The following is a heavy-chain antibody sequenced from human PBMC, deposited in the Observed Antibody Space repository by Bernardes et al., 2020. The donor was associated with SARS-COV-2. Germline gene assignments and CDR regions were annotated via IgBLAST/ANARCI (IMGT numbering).Heavy chain of an antibody. CDR1: GFTFNTYA. CDR2: ISYNGGSA. D-gene: IGHD3-10*01. Sequence: GGSLRLSCVVSGFTFNTYAMYWVRQAPGKGLEYVSAISYNGGSAYYADSVKGRFTISRDNSKNTLFLQMRSLRVEDMAVYYCARAPITMVRGIELNYWGQGTLVTVSP. V-gene: IGHV3-64*02. J-gene: IGHJ4*02. CDR3: ARAPITMVRGIELNY.